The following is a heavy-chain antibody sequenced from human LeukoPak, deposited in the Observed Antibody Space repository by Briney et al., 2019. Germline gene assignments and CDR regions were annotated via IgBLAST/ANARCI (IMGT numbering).Heavy chain of an antibody. Sequence: SETLSLTCTVSGGSISSYYWSWIRQPPGKGLEWIGYIYHSGSTYYNPSLKGRVTISVDRSKNQFSLKLTSVTAADTAVYYCARDRGSGNYDYWGQGTLVTVSS. CDR3: ARDRGSGNYDY. CDR1: GGSISSYY. V-gene: IGHV4-59*12. D-gene: IGHD1-26*01. CDR2: IYHSGST. J-gene: IGHJ4*02.